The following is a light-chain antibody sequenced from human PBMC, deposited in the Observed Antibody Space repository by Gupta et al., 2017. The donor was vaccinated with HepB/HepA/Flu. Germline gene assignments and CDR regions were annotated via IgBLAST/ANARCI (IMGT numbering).Light chain of an antibody. J-gene: IGLJ7*01. CDR1: SANIGSHC. CDR3: AVWDDSLNGPV. Sequence: SVLTQPPSASGTPGQRGSISCSGSSANIGSHCVHWYQHRPDTAPNLLVYSNNQRPSGVPARFSGSKSGTSASLAISGLQAEDEADYYCAVWDDSLNGPVFGGGTKLTVL. V-gene: IGLV1-44*01. CDR2: SNN.